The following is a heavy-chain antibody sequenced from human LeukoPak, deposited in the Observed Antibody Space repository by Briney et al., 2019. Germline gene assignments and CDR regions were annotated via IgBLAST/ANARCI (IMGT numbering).Heavy chain of an antibody. V-gene: IGHV1-69*05. Sequence: SVKVSCKASGGTFSSYAISWVRQAPGQGLEWMGGIIPIFGTANYAQKFQGRVTITTDESSSTAYMELSSLRSEDTAVYYCARDNYAGANWFDPWGQGTLVTVSS. CDR1: GGTFSSYA. CDR3: ARDNYAGANWFDP. CDR2: IIPIFGTA. D-gene: IGHD1-7*01. J-gene: IGHJ5*02.